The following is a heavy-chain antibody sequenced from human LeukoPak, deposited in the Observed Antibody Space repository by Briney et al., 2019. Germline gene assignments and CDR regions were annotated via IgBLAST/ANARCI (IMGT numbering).Heavy chain of an antibody. V-gene: IGHV1-69*13. D-gene: IGHD5-18*01. Sequence: WASVKVSCKASGGTFSSYSFSWVRQAPGQGLEWLGGIIVIFGTPNYPQKFHGRVTITADESTSTVYMELSSLRSDDTAMYYCARDVDSSMVTNWFDSWGQGTLVTVSS. CDR3: ARDVDSSMVTNWFDS. CDR2: IIVIFGTP. CDR1: GGTFSSYS. J-gene: IGHJ5*01.